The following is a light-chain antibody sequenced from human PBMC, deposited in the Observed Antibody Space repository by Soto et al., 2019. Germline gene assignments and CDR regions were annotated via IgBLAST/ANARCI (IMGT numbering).Light chain of an antibody. V-gene: IGLV2-14*01. CDR1: SSDVGGYKY. J-gene: IGLJ1*01. CDR2: EVS. Sequence: QSALTQPASVSGSPGQSITISCTGTSSDVGGYKYVSWYQQHPGKAPKFLIYEVSNRPSGVSSRFSGSKSGNTASLTISGLQAEDEADYYCTSKTSNSPYVFGTGTKVTVL. CDR3: TSKTSNSPYV.